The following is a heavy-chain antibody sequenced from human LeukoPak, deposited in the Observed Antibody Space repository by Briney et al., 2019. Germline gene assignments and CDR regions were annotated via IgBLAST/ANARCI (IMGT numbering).Heavy chain of an antibody. V-gene: IGHV3-15*01. CDR2: IKSKTDGGTT. Sequence: GGSLRLSCAASGFTLSDYYMSWIRQAPGKGLEWVGRIKSKTDGGTTDYAAPVKGRFTISRDDSKNTLYLQMNSLKTEDTAVYYCTTDREYSSGWYLGTDAFDIWGQGTMVTVSS. J-gene: IGHJ3*02. CDR3: TTDREYSSGWYLGTDAFDI. D-gene: IGHD6-19*01. CDR1: GFTLSDYY.